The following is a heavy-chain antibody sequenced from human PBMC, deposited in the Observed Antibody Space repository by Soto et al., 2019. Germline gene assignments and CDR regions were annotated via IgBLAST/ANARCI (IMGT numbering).Heavy chain of an antibody. D-gene: IGHD3-10*01. CDR3: ARVWGGAFDI. V-gene: IGHV4-59*01. CDR1: GASISSAY. J-gene: IGHJ3*02. CDR2: IYYSGST. Sequence: SETLSLTCTVSGASISSAYWSWIRQPPGKGLEWIGYIYYSGSTNYNPSLKSRVTISVDTSKNQFSLKLSSVTVADTAVYYCARVWGGAFDIWGQGTMVTVS.